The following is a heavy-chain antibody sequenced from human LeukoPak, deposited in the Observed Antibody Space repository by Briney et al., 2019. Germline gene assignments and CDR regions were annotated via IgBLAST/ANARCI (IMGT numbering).Heavy chain of an antibody. CDR1: GYTFSSYG. V-gene: IGHV1-18*01. CDR2: ISAYNGNR. J-gene: IGHJ4*02. CDR3: ARDESRGPYYFDN. Sequence: GASVKVSCKASGYTFSSYGISWVRQVPGQGLEWMGWISAYNGNRNYAQNLQGRVTMTTDTSTSTAYMELRTLRSDDTAVYYRARDESRGPYYFDNWGQGTLVTVSS.